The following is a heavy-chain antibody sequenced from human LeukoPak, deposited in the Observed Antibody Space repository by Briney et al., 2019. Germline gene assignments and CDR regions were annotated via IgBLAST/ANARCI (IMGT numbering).Heavy chain of an antibody. V-gene: IGHV1-69*01. Sequence: GSSVKVSCKASGGTFSSYAISWVRQAPGQGLEWMGGIIPIFGTANYAQKFQGRVTITADESTSTAYMELSSLRSEDTAVYYCARDDEEMATIDYWGQGTLVTVSS. D-gene: IGHD5-24*01. CDR1: GGTFSSYA. CDR2: IIPIFGTA. J-gene: IGHJ4*02. CDR3: ARDDEEMATIDY.